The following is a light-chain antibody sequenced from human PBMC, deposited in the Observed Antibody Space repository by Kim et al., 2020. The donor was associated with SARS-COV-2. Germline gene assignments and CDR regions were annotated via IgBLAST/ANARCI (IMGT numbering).Light chain of an antibody. CDR1: QNVGRS. V-gene: IGKV3-15*01. Sequence: EVVMTQSPDTLSVSQGERVTLSCKASQNVGRSLAWYEEKPGQAPRLLIYGASTRATGVPARFSGSGSGTDFTLTISSLQSEDFAVYYCQQYDKWPPYTFGQGTKLEI. CDR2: GAS. CDR3: QQYDKWPPYT. J-gene: IGKJ2*01.